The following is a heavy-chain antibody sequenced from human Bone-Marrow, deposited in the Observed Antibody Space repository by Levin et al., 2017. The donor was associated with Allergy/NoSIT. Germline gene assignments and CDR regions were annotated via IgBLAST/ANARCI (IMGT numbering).Heavy chain of an antibody. J-gene: IGHJ4*02. D-gene: IGHD6-19*01. CDR3: ARGAVALDY. CDR2: IYNDGST. CDR1: GFSVSFNY. V-gene: IGHV3-53*01. Sequence: GESLKISCAASGFSVSFNYMSWVRQAPGKGLEWVSIIYNDGSTYYADSVKGRFTISRDNSRNTLYLHMNGLRVEDTAVYYCARGAVALDYWGQGTLVTISS.